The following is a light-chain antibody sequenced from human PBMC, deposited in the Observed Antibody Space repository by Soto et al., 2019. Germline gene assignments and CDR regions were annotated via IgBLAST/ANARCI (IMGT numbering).Light chain of an antibody. J-gene: IGKJ4*01. CDR1: QGISSW. Sequence: DIQMTQSPSSVSASVGDRVTITCRASQGISSWLAWYQQKRGKAPKLLIYAASTLQSGVPSRFSGSGTRTDFTLTTSGLQPEDFATYFCQEANNFPLRFGGGTKVEIK. CDR3: QEANNFPLR. CDR2: AAS. V-gene: IGKV1D-12*01.